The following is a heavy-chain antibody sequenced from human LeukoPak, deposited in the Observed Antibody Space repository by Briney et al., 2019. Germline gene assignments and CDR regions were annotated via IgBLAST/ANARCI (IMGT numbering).Heavy chain of an antibody. CDR1: GASISSGGYS. Sequence: PSQTLSLTCAVSGASISSGGYSWSWIRQPPGKGLEWIGYIYHSGSTYYNPSLKSRVTISEDRSKNQFSLKLSSVTAADTAVYYCARGTHDFWSGPNWFDPWGQGTLVTVSS. J-gene: IGHJ5*02. CDR3: ARGTHDFWSGPNWFDP. D-gene: IGHD3-3*01. V-gene: IGHV4-30-2*01. CDR2: IYHSGST.